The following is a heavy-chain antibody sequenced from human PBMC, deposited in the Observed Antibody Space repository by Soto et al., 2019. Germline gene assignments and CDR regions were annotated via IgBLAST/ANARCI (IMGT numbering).Heavy chain of an antibody. CDR1: GFTFRSNG. D-gene: IGHD3-3*01. CDR2: IWYDSSNK. CDR3: AREEAHQNLFWSPVFDY. V-gene: IGHV3-30*02. J-gene: IGHJ4*02. Sequence: GGSLRLSCAASGFTFRSNGMHWVRQAPGKGLEWVATIWYDSSNKYYADSVKGRFTISRDNSKNTLYLQMNSLRAEDTAVYYCAREEAHQNLFWSPVFDYWGQGTLVTVSS.